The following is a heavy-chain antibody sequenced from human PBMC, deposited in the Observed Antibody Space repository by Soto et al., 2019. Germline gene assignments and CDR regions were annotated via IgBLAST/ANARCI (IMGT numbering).Heavy chain of an antibody. CDR1: GFTFSEYD. CDR3: ARTDTGGTYFEF. CDR2: ISYLGTKT. Sequence: QVQPVESGGGVVQPGMSLRLSCADSGFTFSEYDMHWVHQAPGKGLEWVALISYLGTKTDYADSVKGRFTISRDNFKKTVSLQMESLRAEDSAVYFCARTDTGGTYFEFWGRGTLVTVSS. D-gene: IGHD3-16*01. J-gene: IGHJ4*02. V-gene: IGHV3-33*08.